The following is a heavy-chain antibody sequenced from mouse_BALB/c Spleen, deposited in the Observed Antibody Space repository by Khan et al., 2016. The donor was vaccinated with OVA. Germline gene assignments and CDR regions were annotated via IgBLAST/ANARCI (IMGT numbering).Heavy chain of an antibody. J-gene: IGHJ4*01. CDR3: ARSRDYDYDDEYAIDY. Sequence: EVKLLESGPGLVKPSQSLSLTCTVTGYSITSDYAWNWIRQFPGNKLEWMGYINYSGSTTYNPSLKSRISITRDTSKNQFFLQLNSVTTEDTATYYCARSRDYDYDDEYAIDYWGQGTSVTVSS. V-gene: IGHV3-2*02. CDR2: INYSGST. CDR1: GYSITSDYA. D-gene: IGHD2-4*01.